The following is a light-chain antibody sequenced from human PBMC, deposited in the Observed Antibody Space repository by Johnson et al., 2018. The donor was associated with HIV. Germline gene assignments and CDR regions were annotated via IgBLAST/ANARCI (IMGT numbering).Light chain of an antibody. J-gene: IGLJ1*01. Sequence: HSVLTQPPSVSAAPGQKVTISCSGSSSNVGNNYVSWYQCLPGTAPKLLIFENNKRPSGIPDRFSGSKSGTSATLGITGLQTGDEADYYCGTWDSSLSGYVSGAVTKITVL. CDR1: SSNVGNNY. CDR2: ENN. V-gene: IGLV1-51*02. CDR3: GTWDSSLSGYV.